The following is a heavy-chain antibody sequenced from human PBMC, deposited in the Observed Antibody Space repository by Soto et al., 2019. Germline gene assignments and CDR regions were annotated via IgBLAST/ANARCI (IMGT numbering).Heavy chain of an antibody. Sequence: PGGSLRLSCAASGFTFSSYAMHWVRQAPGKGLEWVAVISYDGSNKYYADSVKGRFTISRDNSKNTLYLQMNSLRAEDTAVYYCARDFRELSYYFDYWGQGTLVTVSS. CDR1: GFTFSSYA. V-gene: IGHV3-30-3*01. J-gene: IGHJ4*02. CDR2: ISYDGSNK. CDR3: ARDFRELSYYFDY. D-gene: IGHD3-10*01.